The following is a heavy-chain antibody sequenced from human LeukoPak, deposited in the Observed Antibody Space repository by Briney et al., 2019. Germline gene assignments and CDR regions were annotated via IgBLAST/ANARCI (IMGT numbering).Heavy chain of an antibody. D-gene: IGHD2-15*01. J-gene: IGHJ5*02. CDR3: ARGYCSGGSCYSVENWFDP. Sequence: ASVKVSCKAAGYTFTGYYMFWVRQAPGQGLEWMGRINPNSGGTNYAQKFQGRVTMTRDTYISTAYMELSRLRSDDTAVYHCARGYCSGGSCYSVENWFDPWGQGTLVTVSS. CDR1: GYTFTGYY. V-gene: IGHV1-2*06. CDR2: INPNSGGT.